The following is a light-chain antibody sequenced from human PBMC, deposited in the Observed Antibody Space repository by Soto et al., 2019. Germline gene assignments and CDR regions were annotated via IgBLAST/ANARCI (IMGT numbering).Light chain of an antibody. Sequence: TLSLSPGARATLSCRASQSVVDTYLAWYQQKPGQAPRLLMYSTSIRAPHIPDRFSGSGSGTDFTLTISSLDPDDFAGYYCQQYDRAPMWTFGQGTKVDIK. CDR3: QQYDRAPMWT. CDR1: QSVVDTY. J-gene: IGKJ1*01. CDR2: STS. V-gene: IGKV3-20*01.